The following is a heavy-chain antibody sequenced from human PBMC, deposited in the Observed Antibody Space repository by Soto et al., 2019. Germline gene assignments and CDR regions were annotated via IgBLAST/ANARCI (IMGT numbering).Heavy chain of an antibody. V-gene: IGHV1-69*01. CDR1: GGTFSSYA. Sequence: QVQLVQSGAEVKKPGSSVKVSCKASGGTFSSYAISWVRQAPGQGLEWMGGIIPIFGTANYAQKFQGRVTITADESTXTAXXXXSXXXXXXXXXXXXXXXXXXXSYYXDRDAFDIWGQGXXVTVSS. J-gene: IGHJ3*02. CDR3: XXXXXXXSYYXDRDAFDI. CDR2: IIPIFGTA. D-gene: IGHD3-10*01.